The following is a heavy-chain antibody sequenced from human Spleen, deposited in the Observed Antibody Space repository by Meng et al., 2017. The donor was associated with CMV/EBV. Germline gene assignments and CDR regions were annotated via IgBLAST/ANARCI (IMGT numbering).Heavy chain of an antibody. CDR3: AKLGVRWETNDY. J-gene: IGHJ4*02. D-gene: IGHD1-26*01. V-gene: IGHV3-23*01. CDR2: ISGSGGST. Sequence: GESLKISCAASGFTFSSYAMSWVRQAPGKGLEWVSAISGSGGSTYYADSVKGRFTISRDNSKNTLYLQMNSLRAEDTAVYYCAKLGVRWETNDYWGQGMLVTVSS. CDR1: GFTFSSYA.